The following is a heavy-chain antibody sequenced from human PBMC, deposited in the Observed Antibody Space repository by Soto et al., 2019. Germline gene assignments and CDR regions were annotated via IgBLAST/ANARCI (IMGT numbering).Heavy chain of an antibody. Sequence: GGSLRLSCAASGFTFDDYAMHWVRQAPGKGLEWVSGISWNSGSIGYADSVKGRFTISRDNAKNSLYLQMNRLRAEDTALYYCAKANIAAAGTYCQHWGQGTLVTVSS. J-gene: IGHJ1*01. CDR1: GFTFDDYA. CDR2: ISWNSGSI. CDR3: AKANIAAAGTYCQH. D-gene: IGHD6-13*01. V-gene: IGHV3-9*01.